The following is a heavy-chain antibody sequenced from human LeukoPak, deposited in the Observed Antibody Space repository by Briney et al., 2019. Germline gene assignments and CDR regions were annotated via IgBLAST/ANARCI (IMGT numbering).Heavy chain of an antibody. D-gene: IGHD2-2*01. CDR3: AGEDIVVLPTVITAFDI. J-gene: IGHJ3*02. V-gene: IGHV1-2*02. CDR1: GYTFAGYY. CDR2: INPNSGGT. Sequence: ASVKVSCKASGYTFAGYYMHWVRQAPGQGLEWMGWINPNSGGTNYAQKFQGRVTMTRDMSISTAYMELSRLRSDDTAVYYCAGEDIVVLPTVITAFDIWGQGTMVTVSS.